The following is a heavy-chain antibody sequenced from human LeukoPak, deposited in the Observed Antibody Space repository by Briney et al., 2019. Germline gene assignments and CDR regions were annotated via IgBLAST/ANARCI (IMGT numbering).Heavy chain of an antibody. J-gene: IGHJ5*02. CDR1: GFSLSSYA. Sequence: GGSLRLSCVASGFSLSSYAMSWVRQAPGKAPEWVSRVYSAGATHYADSAQGRFIISRDNSTNTMYLQMNNLRVEDTAVYHCVRDRAEGRAWVEFDPWGQGTVVTVSS. CDR3: VRDRAEGRAWVEFDP. CDR2: VYSAGAT. V-gene: IGHV3-66*02. D-gene: IGHD2-15*01.